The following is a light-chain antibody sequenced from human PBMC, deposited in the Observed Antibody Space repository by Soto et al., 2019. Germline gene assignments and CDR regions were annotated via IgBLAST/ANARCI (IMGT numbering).Light chain of an antibody. CDR2: GAS. CDR1: ESVSSSY. V-gene: IGKV3-20*01. J-gene: IGKJ4*01. Sequence: EIVLTQSPGTLSLSPGDGATLSCRASESVSSSYLAWYQQKPGQAPRLLIYGASSRATGIPDRFSGSGSGTDFTLTISRLEPEDFAVYYCQQYGRSPPRLIFGGGTKVEIK. CDR3: QQYGRSPPRLI.